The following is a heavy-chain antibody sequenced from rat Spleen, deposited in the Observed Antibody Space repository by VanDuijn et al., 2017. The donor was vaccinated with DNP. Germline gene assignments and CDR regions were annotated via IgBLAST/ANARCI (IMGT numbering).Heavy chain of an antibody. CDR3: AKVDA. Sequence: EVQLVESGGGLVQPGRSLKLSCAASGFSFSDYDMAWVRQAPMKGLEWVAALSMTGVVTYYRNSVRGRFTISRDNAENTVYLQMNSLRSEETATYYCAKVDAWGQGTSVTVSS. CDR2: LSMTGVVT. CDR1: GFSFSDYD. V-gene: IGHV5S11*01. J-gene: IGHJ4*01.